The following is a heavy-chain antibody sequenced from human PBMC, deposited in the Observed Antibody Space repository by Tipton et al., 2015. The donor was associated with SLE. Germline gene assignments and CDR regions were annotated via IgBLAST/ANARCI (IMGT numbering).Heavy chain of an antibody. J-gene: IGHJ2*01. Sequence: SLRLSCAASGFTVSSNYMSWVRQAPGKGLEWVSVIYSGGSTYYADSVKGRFTISRDNSKNTLYLQMNSLRAEDTAVYYCARVPYYDKPSHRYFDLWGRGTLVTVSS. D-gene: IGHD3-22*01. CDR1: GFTVSSNY. CDR3: ARVPYYDKPSHRYFDL. V-gene: IGHV3-53*01. CDR2: IYSGGST.